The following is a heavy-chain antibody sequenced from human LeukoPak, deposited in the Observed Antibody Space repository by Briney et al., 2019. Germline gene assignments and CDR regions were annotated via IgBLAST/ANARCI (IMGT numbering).Heavy chain of an antibody. Sequence: ASVKVSCKVSGYTLSELSIHWVRQAPGKGLEWMGGFDPEDEEIIYAQKFQDRVTMTEDTSTDTAYMELSSLISEDTAVCYCAKAKEVVRGAIDPWGQGTLVTVSS. V-gene: IGHV1-24*01. J-gene: IGHJ5*02. CDR2: FDPEDEEI. CDR1: GYTLSELS. D-gene: IGHD3-10*01. CDR3: AKAKEVVRGAIDP.